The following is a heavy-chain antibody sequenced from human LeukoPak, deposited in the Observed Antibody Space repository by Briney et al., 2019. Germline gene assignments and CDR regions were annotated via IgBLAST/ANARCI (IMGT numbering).Heavy chain of an antibody. CDR1: GDSVSSNSAA. Sequence: SQTLSLTCAISGDSVSSNSAAWHWIRKSPSRGLEWLGRTYYGSKWYNEYAVSVKSRIIINPDTSKNQFSLQLNFVTPEDTAVYYCARQFANYMAYWGQGTLVTVSS. J-gene: IGHJ4*02. CDR2: TYYGSKWYN. D-gene: IGHD5-24*01. CDR3: ARQFANYMAY. V-gene: IGHV6-1*01.